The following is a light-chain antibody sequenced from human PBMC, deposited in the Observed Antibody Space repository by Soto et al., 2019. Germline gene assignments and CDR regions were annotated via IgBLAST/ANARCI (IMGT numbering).Light chain of an antibody. CDR2: DVS. CDR3: SSYTSSSLCV. J-gene: IGLJ1*01. CDR1: SSDVGGYNY. V-gene: IGLV2-14*01. Sequence: QSALTQPASVSGAPGQSITISCTGTSSDVGGYNYVSWYQQHPGKAPKLMIYDVSNRPSGVSNRFSGSKSSNTASLTISGLHAEDEADYYCSSYTSSSLCVFGTGTKVTVL.